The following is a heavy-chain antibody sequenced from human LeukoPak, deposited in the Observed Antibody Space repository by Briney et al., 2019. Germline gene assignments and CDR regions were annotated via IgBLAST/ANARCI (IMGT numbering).Heavy chain of an antibody. CDR2: IYSGGST. CDR3: AHSIAVTGHYYYYGMDV. V-gene: IGHV3-66*01. CDR1: GFAFSDYY. Sequence: GGSLRLSCAASGFAFSDYYMSWIRQAPGKGLEWVSVIYSGGSTYYADSVKGRFTISRDNSKNTLYLQMNSLRAEDTAVYYCAHSIAVTGHYYYYGMDVWGQGTTVTVSS. J-gene: IGHJ6*02. D-gene: IGHD6-19*01.